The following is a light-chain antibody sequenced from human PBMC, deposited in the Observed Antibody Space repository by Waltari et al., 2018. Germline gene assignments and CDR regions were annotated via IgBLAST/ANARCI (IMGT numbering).Light chain of an antibody. Sequence: DIVVTQSPLSLPVTPGEPASISCRSSQSLLHRNGNNYLDWYLQKPGQSPQLLIYWGSNRASGVPDRFSGRGSGTDFTLRISRVEAEYVGVYYCMQCLQALWTFGPGTKLEI. J-gene: IGKJ1*01. CDR3: MQCLQALWT. V-gene: IGKV2-28*01. CDR2: WGS. CDR1: QSLLHRNGNNY.